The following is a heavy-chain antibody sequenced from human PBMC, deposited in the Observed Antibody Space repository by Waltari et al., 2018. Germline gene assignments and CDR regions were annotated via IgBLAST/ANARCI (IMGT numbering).Heavy chain of an antibody. D-gene: IGHD1-26*01. V-gene: IGHV3-53*01. CDR1: GSTGGSND. J-gene: IGHJ4*02. CDR3: ARVGSGSYYPCFDY. CDR2: IYSGGST. Sequence: EVQLVASGGGLIQPGGSLRLPCAASGSTGGSNDMSGVRRAPGKGLEWVSVIYSGGSTYYADSVKGRFTISRDNSKNTLYLQMNSLRAEDTAVYYCARVGSGSYYPCFDYWGQGTLVTVSS.